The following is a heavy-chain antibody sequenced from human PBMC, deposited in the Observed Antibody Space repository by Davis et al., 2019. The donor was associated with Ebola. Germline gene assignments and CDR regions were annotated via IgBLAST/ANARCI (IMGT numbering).Heavy chain of an antibody. CDR3: AKEQTSACYE. CDR2: IKQDGSVK. D-gene: IGHD6-19*01. Sequence: PSETLSLTCTVSGGSISSYYWSWIRQPPGKGLEWVANIKQDGSVKYYVDSVRGRFTISRDNAENSVYLQMNSLRAEDTAVYYCAKEQTSACYEWGQGTLVTVSS. V-gene: IGHV3-7*03. J-gene: IGHJ4*02. CDR1: GGSISSYY.